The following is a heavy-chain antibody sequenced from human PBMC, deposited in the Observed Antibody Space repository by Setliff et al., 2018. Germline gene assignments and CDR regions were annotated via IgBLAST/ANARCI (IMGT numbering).Heavy chain of an antibody. CDR3: LRLVRYCTKIACQATSGDEV. CDR1: GYTPSNSI. V-gene: IGHV1-18*01. Sequence: ASVKVSCKASGYTPSNSILSWVRQAPGQGLEWVGWISAYNGKTYSAQKFQDRVTLTTHTSTNIGYLELRDLRSDDTAVYYCLRLVRYCTKIACQATSGDEVWGLGTLVTVSS. D-gene: IGHD2-8*01. J-gene: IGHJ4*02. CDR2: ISAYNGKT.